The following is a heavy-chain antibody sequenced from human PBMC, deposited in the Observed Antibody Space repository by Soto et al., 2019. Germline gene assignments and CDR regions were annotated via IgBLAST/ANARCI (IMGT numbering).Heavy chain of an antibody. CDR1: GGTFGSYA. D-gene: IGHD5-18*01. J-gene: IGHJ3*02. Sequence: QVQLVQSGAEVKRPGSSVKVSCKPSGGTFGSYAFSWVRQAPGQGLEWMGGFIPVFGARTYARKFQGRVTFTLDELKTTAYMDLSSLRSDDTAVYFCARDRSGDRGYSYGYAFDIWGQGTTVIVSS. CDR3: ARDRSGDRGYSYGYAFDI. V-gene: IGHV1-69*01. CDR2: FIPVFGAR.